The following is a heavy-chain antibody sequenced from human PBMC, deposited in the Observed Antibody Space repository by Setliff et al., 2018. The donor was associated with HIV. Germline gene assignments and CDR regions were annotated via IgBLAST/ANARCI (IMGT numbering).Heavy chain of an antibody. CDR3: ARERQLWPLGWLDP. J-gene: IGHJ5*02. CDR2: IYYSGST. Sequence: SETLSLTCTVSGGSISTYYWSWIRQPPGKGLEWIGFIYYSGSTNYNPSLKSRVTISVDTSKNQFSLKLSSVTAADTAVYYCARERQLWPLGWLDPWGQGTLVTVSS. CDR1: GGSISTYY. D-gene: IGHD5-18*01. V-gene: IGHV4-59*01.